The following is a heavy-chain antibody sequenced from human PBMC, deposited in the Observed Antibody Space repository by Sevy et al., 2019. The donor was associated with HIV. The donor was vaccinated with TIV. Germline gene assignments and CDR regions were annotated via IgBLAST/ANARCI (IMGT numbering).Heavy chain of an antibody. Sequence: SETLSLTCTVSGGSISSSSYYWGWIRQPPGKGLEWIGSIYYSGSTCYNPSLKSRVTISVDTSKNQFSLKLSSVTAADTAVYYCARSEATIKFFLNWFDPWGQGTLVTVSS. CDR2: IYYSGST. CDR1: GGSISSSSYY. D-gene: IGHD5-12*01. V-gene: IGHV4-39*01. J-gene: IGHJ5*02. CDR3: ARSEATIKFFLNWFDP.